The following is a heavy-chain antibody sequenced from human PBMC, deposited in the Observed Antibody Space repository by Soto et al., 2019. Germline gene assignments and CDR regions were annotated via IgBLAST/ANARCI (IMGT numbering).Heavy chain of an antibody. CDR3: ARGVAAAGTSGWFDP. Sequence: ASVKVSCKASGYTFTSYGISWVRQAPGQGLEWMGWISAYNGNTNYAQKLQGRVTMTTDTSTSTAYMELRSLRSDDTAVYYCARGVAAAGTSGWFDPWGQGTLVTVSS. CDR1: GYTFTSYG. V-gene: IGHV1-18*01. CDR2: ISAYNGNT. J-gene: IGHJ5*02. D-gene: IGHD6-13*01.